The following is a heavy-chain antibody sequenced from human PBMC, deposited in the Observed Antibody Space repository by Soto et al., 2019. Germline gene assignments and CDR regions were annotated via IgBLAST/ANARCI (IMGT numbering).Heavy chain of an antibody. J-gene: IGHJ6*02. D-gene: IGHD4-17*01. Sequence: QVQLEESGGGVVQPGRSLRLSCTASGFAFSDYGMHWVRQAPGKGLEWVAIIFYDGSHKYNADSVKGRFTISRDNSRNAVELQMNSLRAEDTATYFCARRRSTVTTPWFYHGMDVWGRGTTVTVSS. CDR1: GFAFSDYG. CDR2: IFYDGSHK. V-gene: IGHV3-33*01. CDR3: ARRRSTVTTPWFYHGMDV.